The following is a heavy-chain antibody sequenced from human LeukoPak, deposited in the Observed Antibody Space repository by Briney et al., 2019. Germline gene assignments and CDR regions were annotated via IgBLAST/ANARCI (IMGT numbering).Heavy chain of an antibody. D-gene: IGHD5-18*01. CDR2: IYTSGST. CDR3: ARVWIQLWAIDY. Sequence: SETLSLTCTVSGGSISSYYWSWIRQPPGKGLEWIGYIYTSGSTNYNPSLKSRVTISVDTSKNQFSLKLSSVTAADTAVYYCARVWIQLWAIDYWGQGTLVTVSS. J-gene: IGHJ4*02. CDR1: GGSISSYY. V-gene: IGHV4-4*08.